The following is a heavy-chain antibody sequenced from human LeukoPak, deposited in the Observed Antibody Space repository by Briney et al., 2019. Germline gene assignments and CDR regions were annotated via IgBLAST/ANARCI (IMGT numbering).Heavy chain of an antibody. J-gene: IGHJ4*02. D-gene: IGHD3-22*01. CDR1: GFTFSSYS. V-gene: IGHV3-21*01. Sequence: GGSLRLSCAASGFTFSSYSMNWVRQAPGKGLEWVSSISSSSSYIYYADSVKGRFTISRDNAKNTLYLQMNSLRAEHTAVYYCAKGYYDSGGYYYYFDYWGQGTLVTVSS. CDR3: AKGYYDSGGYYYYFDY. CDR2: ISSSSSYI.